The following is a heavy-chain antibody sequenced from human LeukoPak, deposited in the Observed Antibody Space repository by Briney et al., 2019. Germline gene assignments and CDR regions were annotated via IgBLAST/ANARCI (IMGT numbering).Heavy chain of an antibody. CDR1: GYRFATYG. V-gene: IGHV1-18*01. J-gene: IGHJ4*02. D-gene: IGHD3-10*01. CDR3: ARGLTGMMDSDY. CDR2: INVYKGNT. Sequence: GASVKVSCKASGYRFATYGISWMRQAPGQGLEWMGWINVYKGNTNYAPKFQGRVNMTTDISTNTAYMELRSLRADDTAVYYCARGLTGMMDSDYWGQGTLVTVSS.